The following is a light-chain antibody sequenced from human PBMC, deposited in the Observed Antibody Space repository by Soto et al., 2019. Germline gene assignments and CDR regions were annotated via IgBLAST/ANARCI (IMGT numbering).Light chain of an antibody. V-gene: IGKV1-5*01. CDR3: QQYETFSGT. CDR1: QSASGW. CDR2: DPS. J-gene: IGKJ1*01. Sequence: DIQMTQSPSTLSASVGDSVTVTCRASQSASGWLAWYQQKPGEAPKLLSYDPSSLPSGVPSRFSGSGSGTKFPLTIASLQPDYFATYYCQQYETFSGTFGPGTKVEI.